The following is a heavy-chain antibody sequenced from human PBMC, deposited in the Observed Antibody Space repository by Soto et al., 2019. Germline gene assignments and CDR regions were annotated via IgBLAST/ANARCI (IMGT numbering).Heavy chain of an antibody. CDR3: AMLAYCGGDCYVDYWYYDL. V-gene: IGHV1-18*04. J-gene: IGHJ2*01. CDR1: GYTFTNDV. Sequence: ASVMCHLKSSGYTFTNDVLNWVRQAPGQVLDCIGWINDFNGNTNYAQKFQGRVTMTRDTSKSTAYMELRSLRSDDTAVYYCAMLAYCGGDCYVDYWYYDLWGRGTLDNVSS. D-gene: IGHD2-21*02. CDR2: INDFNGNT.